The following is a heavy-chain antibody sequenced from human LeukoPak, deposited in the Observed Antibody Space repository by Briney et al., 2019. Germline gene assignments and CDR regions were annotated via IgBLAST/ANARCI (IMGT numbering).Heavy chain of an antibody. CDR2: IGTAGDT. CDR1: GFTFSSYD. J-gene: IGHJ4*02. CDR3: AKDGDGRGFDY. Sequence: GGSLRLSCAASGFTFSSYDMHWVRQATGKGLEWVSAIGTAGDTYYPGSVKGRFTISRENAKNTLYLQMNSLRAEDTAVYYCAKDGDGRGFDYWGQGTLVTVSS. V-gene: IGHV3-13*01. D-gene: IGHD4-17*01.